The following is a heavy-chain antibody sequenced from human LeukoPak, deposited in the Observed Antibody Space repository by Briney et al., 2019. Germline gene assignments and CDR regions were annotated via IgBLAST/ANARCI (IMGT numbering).Heavy chain of an antibody. CDR1: GYSINSGYY. J-gene: IGHJ4*02. CDR3: ARTTWSGTVDY. V-gene: IGHV4-38-2*02. CDR2: IYYSGST. D-gene: IGHD1-1*01. Sequence: PSETLSLTCTVSGYSINSGYYWSWIRRPPGKRLEWIGSIYYSGSTYSNPTLKSRLTISVDTSKNQISLNLTSVTAADAAVYYCARTTWSGTVDYWGQGTLVTVSS.